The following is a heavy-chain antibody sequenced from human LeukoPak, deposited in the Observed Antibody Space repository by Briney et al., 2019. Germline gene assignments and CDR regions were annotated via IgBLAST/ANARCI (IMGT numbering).Heavy chain of an antibody. CDR2: IIPIFGTA. J-gene: IGHJ4*02. V-gene: IGHV1-69*13. CDR3: AGGERWAYCGGDCYSPPYFDY. D-gene: IGHD2-21*02. CDR1: GDTFSSYA. Sequence: GASVKVSCKASGDTFSSYAISWVRQAPGQGLEWMGGIIPIFGTANYAQKFQGRVTITADESTSTAYMELSSLRSEDTAVYYCAGGERWAYCGGDCYSPPYFDYWGQGTLVTVSS.